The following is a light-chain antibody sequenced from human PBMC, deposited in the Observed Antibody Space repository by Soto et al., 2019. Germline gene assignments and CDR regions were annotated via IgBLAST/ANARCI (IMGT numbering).Light chain of an antibody. CDR1: QDITNH. V-gene: IGKV1-33*01. J-gene: IGKJ3*01. CDR3: QQYGPYLLT. Sequence: DIQMTQSPTSLSASVGDRVTITCQASQDITNHLNWYQQKPGKAPKLLIYEASNLETGVTSRFSGGGSGTDFTLTISSLQPEDFATYYCQQYGPYLLTFGPGTKVH. CDR2: EAS.